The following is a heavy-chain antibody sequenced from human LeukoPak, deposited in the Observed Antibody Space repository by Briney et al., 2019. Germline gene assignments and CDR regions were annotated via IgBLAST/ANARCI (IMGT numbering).Heavy chain of an antibody. Sequence: SAVTVPYKPSGCTFSRYDFSWVRHARGQGIERMHGLIPIFGTANYAQKFQVRVTITTDESTSTAYMELSSLRSEDTAVYYCARDRGSSSPFFGYYYYMDVWGKGITVTVSS. D-gene: IGHD6-6*01. J-gene: IGHJ6*03. CDR2: LIPIFGTA. CDR1: GCTFSRYD. V-gene: IGHV1-69*05. CDR3: ARDRGSSSPFFGYYYYMDV.